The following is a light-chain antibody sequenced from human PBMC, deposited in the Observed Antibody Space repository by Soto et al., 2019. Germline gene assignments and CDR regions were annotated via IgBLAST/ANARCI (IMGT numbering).Light chain of an antibody. CDR1: QSITSY. CDR3: LQCYTTPWT. CDR2: AAS. V-gene: IGKV1-39*01. Sequence: DIQMTQSPSSLSASVGDRVTITCRASQSITSYLNWYQQKPGKAPQLLIYAASSLQSGVPSRFSGSGSGTDFTLTISSLQPEDFATYFCLQCYTTPWTFGQGTKVEVK. J-gene: IGKJ1*01.